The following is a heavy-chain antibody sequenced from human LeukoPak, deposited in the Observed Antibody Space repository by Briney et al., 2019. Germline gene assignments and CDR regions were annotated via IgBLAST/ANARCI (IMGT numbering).Heavy chain of an antibody. CDR3: ARLRPRYSSWSYFDY. D-gene: IGHD6-6*01. CDR1: GGSISSGGYY. Sequence: ASQTLSLTCTVSGGSISSGGYYWSWIRQHPGKGLEWIGYIYYSGSTYYNPSLKSRVTISVDTSKNQFSLKLSSVTAADTAVFYCARLRPRYSSWSYFDYWGQGTLVTVSS. V-gene: IGHV4-31*03. CDR2: IYYSGST. J-gene: IGHJ4*02.